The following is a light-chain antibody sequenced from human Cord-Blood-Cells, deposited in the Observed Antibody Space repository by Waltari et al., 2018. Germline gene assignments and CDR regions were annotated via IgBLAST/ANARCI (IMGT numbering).Light chain of an antibody. J-gene: IGLJ3*02. CDR2: ECS. CDR3: CSYAGGSTLV. V-gene: IGLV2-23*01. Sequence: QSALTQPASVSGSPGQSITISCTGTSSDVGSYNLVTWYQQHPGKAPRLMIYECSKRLSVVSNRCSGTESGNTASLTISGLQAEDEADYYCCSYAGGSTLVFGGGTKLTVL. CDR1: SSDVGSYNL.